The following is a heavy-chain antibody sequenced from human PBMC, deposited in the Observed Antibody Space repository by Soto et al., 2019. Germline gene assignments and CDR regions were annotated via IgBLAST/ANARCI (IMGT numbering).Heavy chain of an antibody. CDR1: GFTFSSYS. Sequence: EVQLVESGGGLVQPGGSLRLSCAASGFTFSSYSMNWVRQAPGKGLEWVSYFSSSSSTIYYADSVKGRFTISRDNAKNSVYLQRNSLRDEDTAVYYCAREGYPFDYWGQGTLVTVSS. CDR3: AREGYPFDY. CDR2: FSSSSSTI. D-gene: IGHD5-18*01. V-gene: IGHV3-48*02. J-gene: IGHJ4*02.